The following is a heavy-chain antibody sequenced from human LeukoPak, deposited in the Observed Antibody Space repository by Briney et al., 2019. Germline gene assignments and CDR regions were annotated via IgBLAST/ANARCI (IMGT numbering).Heavy chain of an antibody. Sequence: GSLRLSCAASGFTFSSYRMNWVRQAPGKGLEWVSSISSSSNYIYYADSVKGRFTISRDNANNSLYLQMNSLRAEDTSVYYCARGGEQQLDHYDYWGQGTLVTVSS. D-gene: IGHD6-13*01. CDR2: ISSSSNYI. V-gene: IGHV3-21*01. CDR3: ARGGEQQLDHYDY. J-gene: IGHJ4*02. CDR1: GFTFSSYR.